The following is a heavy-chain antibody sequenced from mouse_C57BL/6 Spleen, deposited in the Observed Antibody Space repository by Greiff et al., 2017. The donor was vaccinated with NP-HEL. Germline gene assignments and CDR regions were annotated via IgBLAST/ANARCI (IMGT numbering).Heavy chain of an antibody. V-gene: IGHV5-6*01. J-gene: IGHJ2*01. D-gene: IGHD1-1*01. Sequence: EVQRVESGGDLVKPGGSLKLSCAASGFTFSSYGMSWVRQTPDKRLEWVATISSGGSYTYYPDSVKGRFTISRDNAKNTLYLQMSSLKSEDTAMYYCARHPYYGSSYGYFDYWGQGTTLTVSS. CDR2: ISSGGSYT. CDR3: ARHPYYGSSYGYFDY. CDR1: GFTFSSYG.